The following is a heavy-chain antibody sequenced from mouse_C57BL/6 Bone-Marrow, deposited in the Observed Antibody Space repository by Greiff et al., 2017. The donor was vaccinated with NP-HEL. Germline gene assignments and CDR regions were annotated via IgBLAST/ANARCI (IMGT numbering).Heavy chain of an antibody. CDR2: IRSKSSNYAT. V-gene: IGHV10-3*01. Sequence: EVKLMESGGGLVQPKGSLKLSCAASGFTFNTYAMHWVRQAPGKGLEWVARIRSKSSNYATYYADPVKDRFTIPRDDSQSMLYLQMNNLKTEDTAMYYCVRAGDYYGSICYWYFDVWGTGTTVTVSS. D-gene: IGHD1-1*01. J-gene: IGHJ1*03. CDR3: VRAGDYYGSICYWYFDV. CDR1: GFTFNTYA.